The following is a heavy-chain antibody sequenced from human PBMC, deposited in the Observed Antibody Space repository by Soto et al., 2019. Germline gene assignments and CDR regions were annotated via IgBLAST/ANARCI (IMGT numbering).Heavy chain of an antibody. D-gene: IGHD3-10*01. V-gene: IGHV4-59*01. CDR1: GGSISSYD. CDR2: IYYSGST. J-gene: IGHJ4*02. CDR3: ARVIRGGKYFDY. Sequence: QVQLQESGPGLVKPSETLSLTCTVSGGSISSYDWSWIRQSPGKGLEWIGYIYYSGSTNYNPSLNSRVTISVDTSKNQFSLKLSSVTAVDTAVYYCARVIRGGKYFDYWGQGTLVTVSS.